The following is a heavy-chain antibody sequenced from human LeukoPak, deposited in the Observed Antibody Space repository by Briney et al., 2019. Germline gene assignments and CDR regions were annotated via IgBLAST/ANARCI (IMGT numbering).Heavy chain of an antibody. CDR2: IYTSGST. D-gene: IGHD1-26*01. V-gene: IGHV4-4*07. CDR1: GGSISSCY. Sequence: SETLSLTCTVSGGSISSCYWSWIRQPAGKGLGWIGRIYTSGSTNYNPSLKSRVTMSVDTSKNQISLKLSSVTAADTAVYYCARDRVEWELLSWALDYWGQGTLVTVSS. J-gene: IGHJ4*02. CDR3: ARDRVEWELLSWALDY.